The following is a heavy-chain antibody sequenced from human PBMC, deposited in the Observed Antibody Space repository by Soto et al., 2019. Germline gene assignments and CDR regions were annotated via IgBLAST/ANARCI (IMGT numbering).Heavy chain of an antibody. CDR2: INHSGST. J-gene: IGHJ6*02. CDR1: GGSFSGYY. CDR3: ARGGGTTVTTFYYYGLDV. Sequence: SETLSLTCAVYGGSFSGYYWSWIRQPPGKGLEWIGEINHSGSTNYNPSLKSRVTISVDTSKNQFSLKLSSVTAADTAVYYCARGGGTTVTTFYYYGLDVWGQGTTVTVSS. D-gene: IGHD4-17*01. V-gene: IGHV4-34*01.